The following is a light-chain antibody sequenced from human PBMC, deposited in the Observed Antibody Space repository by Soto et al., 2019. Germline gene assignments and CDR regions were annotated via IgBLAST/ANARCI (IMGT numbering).Light chain of an antibody. Sequence: IQMTQSPPSLSASVGDRVTITCRASQSISSYLNWYQQKPGKAPKLLIYAASSLQSGVPSRFSGSGSGTDFTLTISSLQPEDFATYYCQQSYSTPQTFGQGTKVDIK. J-gene: IGKJ1*01. CDR2: AAS. CDR3: QQSYSTPQT. V-gene: IGKV1-39*01. CDR1: QSISSY.